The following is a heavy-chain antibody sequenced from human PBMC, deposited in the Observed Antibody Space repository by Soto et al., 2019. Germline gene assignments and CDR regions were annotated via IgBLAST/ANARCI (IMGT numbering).Heavy chain of an antibody. D-gene: IGHD3-3*01. CDR1: SGSVSSSNW. CDR3: AQGGIFGVVIDNNWFDP. Sequence: SETLSLTCAVSSGSVSSSNWWSWVRQPPGKGPEWIGEIYHTGSTNYNPSLKSRVTISVDTSKNQFSLKLSSVTAADTAVYYCAQGGIFGVVIDNNWFDPWGQGTLVTVSS. J-gene: IGHJ5*02. V-gene: IGHV4-4*02. CDR2: IYHTGST.